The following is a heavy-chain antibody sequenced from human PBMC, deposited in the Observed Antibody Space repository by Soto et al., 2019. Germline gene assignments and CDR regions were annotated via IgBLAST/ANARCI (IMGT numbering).Heavy chain of an antibody. CDR2: IYYSGST. V-gene: IGHV4-31*03. CDR3: ARGGLYYYDSSGYPTLGSFDY. CDR1: GGSISSGGYY. D-gene: IGHD3-22*01. Sequence: SETLSLTCTVSGGSISSGGYYWSWIRQHPGKGLEWIGYIYYSGSTYYNPSLKSRVTISVDTSKNQFSLKLSSVTAADTAVYYCARGGLYYYDSSGYPTLGSFDYWGQGTLVTVSS. J-gene: IGHJ4*02.